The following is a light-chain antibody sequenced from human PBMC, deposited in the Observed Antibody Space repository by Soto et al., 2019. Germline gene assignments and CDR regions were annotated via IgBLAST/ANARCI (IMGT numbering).Light chain of an antibody. V-gene: IGKV4-1*01. J-gene: IGKJ4*01. CDR1: RSVLYSSNNKNY. CDR2: WAS. CDR3: QQYYNTPLT. Sequence: DIVMTQSPYSLAVSLGERATINCKSSRSVLYSSNNKNYLAWYQQKPGQPPKLLIYWASTRQSGVPDRFSGSGSGTDFSLTISSLQAEDVAAYYCQQYYNTPLTFGGGTKVEIK.